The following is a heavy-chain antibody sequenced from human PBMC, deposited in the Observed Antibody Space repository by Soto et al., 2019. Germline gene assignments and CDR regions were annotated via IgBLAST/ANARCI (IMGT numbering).Heavy chain of an antibody. J-gene: IGHJ6*02. Sequence: GGSLRLSCAASGFTFSNYWMHWVRQAPGKGLVWVSRINSDGSSTNYADSVKGRFTISRENAKNTMYLQVNSLRAEDTAVYYSTSGWNLDVWGQGTTVTVSS. CDR2: INSDGSST. CDR3: TSGWNLDV. D-gene: IGHD1-1*01. V-gene: IGHV3-74*01. CDR1: GFTFSNYW.